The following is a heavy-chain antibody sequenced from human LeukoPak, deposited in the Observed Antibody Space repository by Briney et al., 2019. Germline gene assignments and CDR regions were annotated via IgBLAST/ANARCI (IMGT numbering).Heavy chain of an antibody. D-gene: IGHD1-14*01. V-gene: IGHV4-59*01. CDR1: GGSISSYY. CDR2: IYYSGST. J-gene: IGHJ4*02. CDR3: AGGTTFWYGKYDY. Sequence: PSETLSLTCTVSGGSISSYYWSWIRQPPGKGLEWIGYIYYSGSTNYNPSLKSRVTISVDTSKNQFSLKLSSVTAADTAVCYCAGGTTFWYGKYDYWGQGTLVTVSS.